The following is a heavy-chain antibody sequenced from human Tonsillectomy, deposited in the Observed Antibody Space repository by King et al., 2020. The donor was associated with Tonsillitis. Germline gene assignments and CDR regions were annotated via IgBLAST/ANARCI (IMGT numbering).Heavy chain of an antibody. CDR2: IYVSGGT. J-gene: IGHJ2*01. D-gene: IGHD2-2*01. CDR3: VRQYSSSRYWNWYPDL. CDR1: GGSLSSGSFY. Sequence: VQLQESGPALVKPAQTLSVTCTVSGGSLSSGSFYWTWIRQSAGKGLEWIGRIYVSGGTDYNPSLKSRVTMSTDTSTNQFSLEMKSVTAADTAVYFCVRQYSSSRYWNWYPDLWGRGTLVTVSS. V-gene: IGHV4-61*02.